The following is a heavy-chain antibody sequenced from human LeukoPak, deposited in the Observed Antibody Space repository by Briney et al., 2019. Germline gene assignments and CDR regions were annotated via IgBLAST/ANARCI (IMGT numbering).Heavy chain of an antibody. J-gene: IGHJ4*02. D-gene: IGHD2-15*01. CDR1: GDSVSSNSAA. Sequence: SQTLSLTCAISGDSVSSNSAAWNWIRQSPSRGLEWLGRTCQRSKWYNDYALSVKSRITINPDTSKNQFCLQLNSVTPEDTAVYYCAREDCSGGSCYGGFDCWGQGTLVTVSS. CDR3: AREDCSGGSCYGGFDC. CDR2: TCQRSKWYN. V-gene: IGHV6-1*01.